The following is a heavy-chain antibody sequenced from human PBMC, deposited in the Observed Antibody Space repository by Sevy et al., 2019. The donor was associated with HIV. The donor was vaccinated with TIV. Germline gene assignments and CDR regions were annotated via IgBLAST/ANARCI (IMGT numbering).Heavy chain of an antibody. CDR2: INPSGGST. CDR1: GYTFTNYY. D-gene: IGHD3-22*01. Sequence: ASVKVSCKAFGYTFTNYYMHWVRQAPGQGLEWMGVINPSGGSTNYAQKFQGRLTMTRDTSTSTVYMELSSLGSGDTAVYYCGRVYHYDYSGPGYWGQGTLVTVSS. V-gene: IGHV1-46*01. CDR3: GRVYHYDYSGPGY. J-gene: IGHJ4*02.